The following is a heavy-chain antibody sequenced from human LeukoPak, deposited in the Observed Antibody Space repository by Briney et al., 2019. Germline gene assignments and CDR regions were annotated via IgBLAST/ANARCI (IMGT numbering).Heavy chain of an antibody. Sequence: SQTLSLTCTVSGGSISSGDYYWRWIRQPPGKGLEWIGYIYYSGSTYYNPSLKSRVTISVDTSKNQFSLKLSSVTAADTAVYYCARSDSSGYYLYYFDYWGQGTLVTVSS. D-gene: IGHD3-22*01. CDR1: GGSISSGDYY. J-gene: IGHJ4*02. CDR2: IYYSGST. CDR3: ARSDSSGYYLYYFDY. V-gene: IGHV4-30-4*01.